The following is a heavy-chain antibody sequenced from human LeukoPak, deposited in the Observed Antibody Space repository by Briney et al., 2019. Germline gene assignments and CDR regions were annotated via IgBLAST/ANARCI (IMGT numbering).Heavy chain of an antibody. V-gene: IGHV4-34*01. J-gene: IGHJ4*02. CDR2: INHSGST. CDR1: GGSSSGYY. D-gene: IGHD6-6*01. CDR3: ARRNGGQLAPRFDY. Sequence: PSETLSLTCAVYGGSSSGYYWSWIRQPPGKGLEWIGEINHSGSTNYNPSLKSRVTISVDTSKNQFSLKLSSVTAADTAVYYCARRNGGQLAPRFDYWGQGTLVTVSS.